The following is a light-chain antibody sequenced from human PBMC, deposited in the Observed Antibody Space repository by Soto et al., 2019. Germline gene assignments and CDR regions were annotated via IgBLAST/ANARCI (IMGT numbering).Light chain of an antibody. CDR1: SSNIGNNY. CDR3: GTWDSSLSAAV. Sequence: QSVLTQPPSVSAAPGQKVTISCSGSSSNIGNNYVSWYQQLPGTAPKLLIYDNNKRPSGIPGRFSGSKSGTSATLSITGLQSWGEGDYYCGTWDSSLSAAVFCGATK. J-gene: IGLJ2*01. CDR2: DNN. V-gene: IGLV1-51*01.